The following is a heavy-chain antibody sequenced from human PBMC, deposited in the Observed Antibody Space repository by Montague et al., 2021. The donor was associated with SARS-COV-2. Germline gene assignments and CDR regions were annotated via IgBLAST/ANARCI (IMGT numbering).Heavy chain of an antibody. V-gene: IGHV4-39*01. CDR3: ARHVNYYESRRYLL. D-gene: IGHD3-22*01. CDR1: GVSVINDFYY. CDR2: FYSNGGT. Sequence: SETLSLTCSMSGVSVINDFYYWAWIRQPPGKGLEWIGCFYSNGGTYTNPSLSSRLSTSVDTSNIQFSLTLSSVTAADTAIYYCARHVNYYESRRYLLWGQGAHVTVSS. J-gene: IGHJ4*02.